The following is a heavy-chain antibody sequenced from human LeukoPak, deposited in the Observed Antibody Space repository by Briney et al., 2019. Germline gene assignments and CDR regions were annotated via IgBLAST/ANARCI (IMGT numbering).Heavy chain of an antibody. V-gene: IGHV3-74*01. CDR1: GFSFSVYW. Sequence: GGSLRLSCAASGFSFSVYWMHWVRQAPGKGPVWVSRIKTDGSITDYADFVKGRFTISRDNAKNTLYLQMNSLRAEDTAVYYCARDKEVTYYYDSSGEHNWFDPWGQGTLVTVSS. CDR3: ARDKEVTYYYDSSGEHNWFDP. CDR2: IKTDGSIT. D-gene: IGHD3-22*01. J-gene: IGHJ5*02.